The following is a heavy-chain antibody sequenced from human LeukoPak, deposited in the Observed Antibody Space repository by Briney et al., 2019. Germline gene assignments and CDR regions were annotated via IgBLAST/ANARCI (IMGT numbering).Heavy chain of an antibody. D-gene: IGHD6-13*01. Sequence: SETLSLTCTVSGGSISSYDWSWIRQPAGQGLEWIGRIFTIGSTNYSPSLTSRVTMSEDMSKDEFSLKLNSVTAADTAVYYCARESTVAGTARYLDYWGQGTLVTVSS. J-gene: IGHJ4*02. CDR3: ARESTVAGTARYLDY. CDR1: GGSISSYD. V-gene: IGHV4-4*07. CDR2: IFTIGST.